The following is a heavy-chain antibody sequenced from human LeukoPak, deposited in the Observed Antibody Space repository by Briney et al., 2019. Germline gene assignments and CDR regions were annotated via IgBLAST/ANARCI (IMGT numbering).Heavy chain of an antibody. CDR2: ISSSSSTI. J-gene: IGHJ4*02. Sequence: GGSLRLSCAASGFTFSSYSMNWVRQAPGKGLEWVSYISSSSSTIYYADSVKGRFTISRDNAKNSLYLQMNSLRAEDTAVYYCAKAALSGYMVRGVIITQDFSYFDYWGQGTLVTVSS. V-gene: IGHV3-48*01. D-gene: IGHD3-10*01. CDR1: GFTFSSYS. CDR3: AKAALSGYMVRGVIITQDFSYFDY.